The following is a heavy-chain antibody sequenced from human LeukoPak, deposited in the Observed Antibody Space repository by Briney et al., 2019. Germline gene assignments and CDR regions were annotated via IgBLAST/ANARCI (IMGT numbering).Heavy chain of an antibody. V-gene: IGHV3-48*03. Sequence: PGGSLRLSCAASGFTFSTYEMNWVRQAPGKELEWLSYISSSGGATLYAESVKGRFTISRDNAESSVFLQMNSLRVEDTAIYYCARMDYAGNWPDQWGQGTLVTVSS. CDR3: ARMDYAGNWPDQ. J-gene: IGHJ5*02. CDR2: ISSSGGAT. D-gene: IGHD4-23*01. CDR1: GFTFSTYE.